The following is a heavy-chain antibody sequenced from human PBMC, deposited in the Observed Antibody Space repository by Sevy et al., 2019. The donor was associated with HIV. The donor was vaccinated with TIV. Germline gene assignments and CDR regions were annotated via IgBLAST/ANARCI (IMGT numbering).Heavy chain of an antibody. CDR3: ARQRGWICSHDVCSPYYSDS. CDR1: GFAFSEFW. V-gene: IGHV3-7*01. Sequence: GGSLRLSCAASGFAFSEFWMTWVRQAPGKGLEWVANIRQDGSVKYYLDSVKGRFTISRDKAKNSLYLQMSSLTVEDTAVYYCARQRGWICSHDVCSPYYSDSWGQGTLVTVSS. D-gene: IGHD5-12*01. CDR2: IRQDGSVK. J-gene: IGHJ4*02.